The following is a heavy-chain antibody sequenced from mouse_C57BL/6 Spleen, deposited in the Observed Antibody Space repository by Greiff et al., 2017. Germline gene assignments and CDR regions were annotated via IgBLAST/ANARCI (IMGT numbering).Heavy chain of an antibody. CDR2: IHPSDSDT. D-gene: IGHD4-1*01. Sequence: QVQLQQPGAELVKPGASVKVSCKASGYTFTSYWMHWVKQRPGQGLEWIGRIHPSDSDTNYHQKFKGKTTLTVDKSSSTAFMQLISLTSEDSAVYYCAIVSNWAYFDYWGQGTTLTVSS. V-gene: IGHV1-74*01. J-gene: IGHJ2*01. CDR3: AIVSNWAYFDY. CDR1: GYTFTSYW.